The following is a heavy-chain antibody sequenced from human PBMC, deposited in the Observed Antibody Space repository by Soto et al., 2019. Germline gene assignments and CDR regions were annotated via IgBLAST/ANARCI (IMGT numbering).Heavy chain of an antibody. CDR3: AKLVRY. V-gene: IGHV3-23*01. Sequence: EVQLLESGGGLVQPGGSLRLSWAASGFTFGSDAISWVRQAPGKGLEWVSVITGSDDITYYADSVKGRFTISRDISKNTVYLQMNSLRAEDTAVYYCAKLVRYWVQGTLVTVSS. CDR2: ITGSDDIT. J-gene: IGHJ4*02. CDR1: GFTFGSDA.